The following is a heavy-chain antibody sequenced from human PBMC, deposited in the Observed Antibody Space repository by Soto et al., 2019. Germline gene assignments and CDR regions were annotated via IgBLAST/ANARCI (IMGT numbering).Heavy chain of an antibody. V-gene: IGHV1-18*01. CDR2: ISAYNGNT. CDR1: GYTFTSYG. D-gene: IGHD3-10*01. CDR3: SRSPYYDGSGIYGRGDY. J-gene: IGHJ4*02. Sequence: QVQLVQSGAEVKKPGASVKVSCKASGYTFTSYGISWVRQAPGQGLEWMGWISAYNGNTNYAQKLQGRVTMTTDTSTSTAYMELRSLRSDDTAVYYCSRSPYYDGSGIYGRGDYWGQGTLVTVSS.